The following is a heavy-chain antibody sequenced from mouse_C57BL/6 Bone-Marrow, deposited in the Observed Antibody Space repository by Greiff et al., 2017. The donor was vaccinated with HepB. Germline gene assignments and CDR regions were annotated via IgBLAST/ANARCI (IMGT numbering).Heavy chain of an antibody. CDR1: GFNIKDDY. Sequence: VQLKQSWAELVRPGASVKLSCTASGFNIKDDYMHWVKQRPEQGLEWIGWIDPENGDTEYASKFQGKATITADTSSNTAYLQLSSLTSEDTAVYYCTPVVPMDYWGQGTSVTVSS. CDR3: TPVVPMDY. CDR2: IDPENGDT. V-gene: IGHV14-4*01. J-gene: IGHJ4*01. D-gene: IGHD1-1*01.